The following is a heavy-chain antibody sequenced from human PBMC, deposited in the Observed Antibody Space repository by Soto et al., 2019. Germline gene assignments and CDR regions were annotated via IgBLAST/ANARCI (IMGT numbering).Heavy chain of an antibody. CDR2: IYNSGTT. J-gene: IGHJ2*01. V-gene: IGHV4-31*02. Sequence: WTWLRQHPGKGLEYIGYIYNSGTTYYNPSLKSRLIMSVDTSENHFSLKLTSVTAADTAIYFCARGNYYYDSSGYWNWYFDLWGRGTLVTVSS. D-gene: IGHD3-22*01. CDR3: ARGNYYYDSSGYWNWYFDL.